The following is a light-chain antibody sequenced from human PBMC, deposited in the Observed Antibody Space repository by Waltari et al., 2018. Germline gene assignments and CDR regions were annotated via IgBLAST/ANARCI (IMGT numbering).Light chain of an antibody. V-gene: IGKV3-11*01. Sequence: IVLTQSSATLSLSPGERATLSCRASQSISSYLAWYQQKPGQAPRLLICDGANRATGIPARFSGSGSKTDFTLTIASLEPEDSAVYYCQQSYNWPRTFGQGTKVEIK. CDR3: QQSYNWPRT. CDR1: QSISSY. J-gene: IGKJ1*01. CDR2: DGA.